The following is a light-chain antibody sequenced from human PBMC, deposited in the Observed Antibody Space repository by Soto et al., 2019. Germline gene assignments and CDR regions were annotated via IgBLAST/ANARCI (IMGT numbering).Light chain of an antibody. Sequence: EIFLTQSPDTLSLSPGERATLSCRATQSVTNYIAWYQQRPGQAPRLLIYDASNRASGVPAKFSGSGSGTDFTLTISDLEPADFGLDYCQQRLNWPPNFGQGTKVEIK. CDR1: QSVTNY. J-gene: IGKJ1*01. CDR3: QQRLNWPPN. V-gene: IGKV3-11*01. CDR2: DAS.